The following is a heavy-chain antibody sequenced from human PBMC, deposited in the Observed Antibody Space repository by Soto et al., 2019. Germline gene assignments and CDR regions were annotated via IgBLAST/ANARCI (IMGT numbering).Heavy chain of an antibody. CDR1: GYTFTSYD. Sequence: AASVKVSCKASGYTFTSYDINWVRQATGQGLEWMGWMNPNSGNTGYAQKFQGRVTMTRNTSISTAYMELSSLGSEDTAVYYCARGPYSSSWYNGGSVDFDYWGQGTLVTVS. CDR3: ARGPYSSSWYNGGSVDFDY. CDR2: MNPNSGNT. V-gene: IGHV1-8*01. J-gene: IGHJ4*02. D-gene: IGHD6-13*01.